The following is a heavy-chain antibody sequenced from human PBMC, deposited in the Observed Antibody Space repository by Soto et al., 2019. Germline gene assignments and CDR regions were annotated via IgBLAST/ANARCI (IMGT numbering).Heavy chain of an antibody. J-gene: IGHJ4*02. CDR3: ARLIGNSWLDY. CDR1: GGSFSGYY. V-gene: IGHV4-34*12. D-gene: IGHD6-13*01. CDR2: FFIGGNT. Sequence: TSETLSLTCAVYGGSFSGYYWRWIRQPPGKGLEWIASFFIGGNTYYNPSLKSRVTISVDTSKNQVSLQLNSVTPEDTAVYYCARLIGNSWLDYWGQGTLVTVSS.